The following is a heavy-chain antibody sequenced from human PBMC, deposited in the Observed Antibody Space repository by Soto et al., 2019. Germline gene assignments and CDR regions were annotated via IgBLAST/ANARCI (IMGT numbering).Heavy chain of an antibody. CDR3: ARARTYYDSHPSD. CDR2: IIGMFGTT. CDR1: GGTFSSRA. V-gene: IGHV1-69*01. D-gene: IGHD3-22*01. Sequence: QVQVVQSGSEVKKPGSSVKVSCKASGGTFSSRAINWVRQAPGQGLEWMGGIIGMFGTTTYSQKFQGRLTITADEFTSTAYMELTSLKSDDSAIYYCARARTYYDSHPSDWGQGTVVIVSS. J-gene: IGHJ4*02.